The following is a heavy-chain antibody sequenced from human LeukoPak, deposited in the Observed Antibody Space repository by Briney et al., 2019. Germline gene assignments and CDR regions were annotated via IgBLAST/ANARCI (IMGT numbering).Heavy chain of an antibody. D-gene: IGHD3-10*01. CDR3: VRHGELVVYYFDY. CDR1: GFTFGSYA. CDR2: ITNGGGTT. J-gene: IGHJ4*02. Sequence: GESLRLSCAASGFTFGSYAMSWVRQTPGKSLEWVSIITNGGGTTYYADSVRGRFTISRDNSKNTLYLQMNSLRAEDTALYYCVRHGELVVYYFDYWGQGTLVTVSS. V-gene: IGHV3-23*01.